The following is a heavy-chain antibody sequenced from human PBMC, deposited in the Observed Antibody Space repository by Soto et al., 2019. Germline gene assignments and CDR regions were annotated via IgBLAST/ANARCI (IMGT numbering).Heavy chain of an antibody. CDR1: GIIFTGYD. V-gene: IGHV3-13*01. D-gene: IGHD3-3*02. CDR3: ARAALPSTSLYGMDV. CDR2: IATGGDT. Sequence: GGSLRLSCATSGIIFTGYDMHWVRQARGKCLEWVSRIATGGDTYYSGSVKGRFIISRDSAKNSVYLQMNNLRAGDTAVYYCARAALPSTSLYGMDVWGQGXTVTVYS. J-gene: IGHJ6*02.